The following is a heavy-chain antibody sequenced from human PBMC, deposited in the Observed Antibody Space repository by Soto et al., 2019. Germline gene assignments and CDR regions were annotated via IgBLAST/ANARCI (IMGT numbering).Heavy chain of an antibody. CDR3: ARGGTMVRGVILSFQNYYYYYGMDV. J-gene: IGHJ6*02. D-gene: IGHD3-10*01. CDR1: GYTFTSYD. V-gene: IGHV1-8*01. CDR2: MNPNSGNT. Sequence: EASVKVSCKASGYTFTSYDINWVRQATGQGLEWMGWMNPNSGNTGYAQKFQGRVTMTRNTSISTAYMELSSLRSEDTAVYYCARGGTMVRGVILSFQNYYYYYGMDVWGQGTTVTRLL.